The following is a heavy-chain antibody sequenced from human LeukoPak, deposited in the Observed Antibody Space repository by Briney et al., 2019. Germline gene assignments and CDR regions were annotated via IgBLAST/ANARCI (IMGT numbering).Heavy chain of an antibody. Sequence: ASVKVSCKASEYTFTSYYMHWVRQAPGQGLEWVGWINPNSGGTSYAQKFQGRVTMTRDTSISTAYMDLSRLRSDDTAVYYCARGVTARGFYYYMDVWGKGTTVTISS. CDR2: INPNSGGT. CDR1: EYTFTSYY. D-gene: IGHD2-21*02. J-gene: IGHJ6*03. V-gene: IGHV1-2*02. CDR3: ARGVTARGFYYYMDV.